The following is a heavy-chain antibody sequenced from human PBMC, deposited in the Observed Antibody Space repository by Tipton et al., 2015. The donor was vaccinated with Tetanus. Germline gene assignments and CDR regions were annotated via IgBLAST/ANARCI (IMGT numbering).Heavy chain of an antibody. J-gene: IGHJ4*02. CDR1: GFTFSSYG. CDR2: IWYDGSNK. Sequence: SGFTFSSYGMHWVRQAPGKGLEWVAVIWYDGSNKYYADSGKGRFTISRDNSKNTLYLQMNSLRAEDTAVYYCARDDDFRFDYWGQGTLVTVSS. CDR3: ARDDDFRFDY. V-gene: IGHV3-33*01. D-gene: IGHD3-3*01.